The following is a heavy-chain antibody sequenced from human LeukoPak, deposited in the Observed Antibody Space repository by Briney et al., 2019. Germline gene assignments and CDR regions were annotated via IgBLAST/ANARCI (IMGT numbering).Heavy chain of an antibody. Sequence: GRSLRLSCAASGFTFSGYAMHWVRQAPGKGLEWVAVISYDGSNKYYADSVKGRFTISRDNSKNTLYLQMNSLRAEDTAVYYCARVRTAHYFDYWGQGTLVTVSS. J-gene: IGHJ4*02. V-gene: IGHV3-30*01. CDR2: ISYDGSNK. D-gene: IGHD2-21*02. CDR1: GFTFSGYA. CDR3: ARVRTAHYFDY.